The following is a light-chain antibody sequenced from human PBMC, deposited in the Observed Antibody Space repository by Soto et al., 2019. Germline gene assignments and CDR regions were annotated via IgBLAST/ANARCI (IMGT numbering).Light chain of an antibody. CDR2: GES. CDR3: QQYNNWPPYT. V-gene: IGKV3-15*01. J-gene: IGKJ2*01. CDR1: QSVNSN. Sequence: EIVMTQSPATLSVSPGERATLSCRASQSVNSNLAWYQQKPGQAPSLLIYGESTRATGVPARFSGSGSGTEFTLTISSLQSEDFAVYYCQQYNNWPPYTFGQGTKLEIK.